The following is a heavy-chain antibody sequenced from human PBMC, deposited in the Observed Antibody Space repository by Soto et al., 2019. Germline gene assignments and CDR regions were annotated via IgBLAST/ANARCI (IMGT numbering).Heavy chain of an antibody. Sequence: SETLSLTCAVYGGSFSGYYWSWIRQPPGKGLEWIGEINHSGSTNYNPSLKSRVTISVDTSKNQFSLKLSSVTAADMAVYYCARASRITIFGVVIQDAFDIWGQGTMVTVSS. CDR1: GGSFSGYY. CDR2: INHSGST. D-gene: IGHD3-3*01. V-gene: IGHV4-34*01. J-gene: IGHJ3*02. CDR3: ARASRITIFGVVIQDAFDI.